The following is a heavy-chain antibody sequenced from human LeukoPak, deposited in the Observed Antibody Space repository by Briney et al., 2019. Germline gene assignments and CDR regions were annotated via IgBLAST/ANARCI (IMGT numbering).Heavy chain of an antibody. J-gene: IGHJ6*02. V-gene: IGHV1-69*04. Sequence: ASVKVSCKASGGTFSSYTISWVRQAPGQGLEWMGRIIPILGIANYAQKFQGRVTITADKSTSTAYMELSSLRSEDTAVYYCARDVYYDSSGYPDYYYYYGMDVWGQGTTVTVSS. CDR1: GGTFSSYT. D-gene: IGHD3-22*01. CDR2: IIPILGIA. CDR3: ARDVYYDSSGYPDYYYYYGMDV.